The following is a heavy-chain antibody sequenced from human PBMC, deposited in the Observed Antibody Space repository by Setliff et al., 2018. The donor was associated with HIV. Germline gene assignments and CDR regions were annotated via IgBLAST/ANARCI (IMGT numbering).Heavy chain of an antibody. J-gene: IGHJ5*02. CDR2: IYPGDSDT. Sequence: GESLTISCSGSGYRFTDYWIGWVRQMPGKGLEWMGVIYPGDSDTRYNPSFQGQVAISADKSTSTAYLQWSSLKASDTAMYYCARRLYSSEAFDPWGQGTLVTVSS. V-gene: IGHV5-51*01. CDR3: ARRLYSSEAFDP. CDR1: GYRFTDYW. D-gene: IGHD6-25*01.